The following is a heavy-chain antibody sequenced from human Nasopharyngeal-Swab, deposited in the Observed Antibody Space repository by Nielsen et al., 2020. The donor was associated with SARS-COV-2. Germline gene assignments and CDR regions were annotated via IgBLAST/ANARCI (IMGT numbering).Heavy chain of an antibody. Sequence: GESLKISCAVSEFTMSRNGMHWVRQDPGKGLEWVAYISSSSSTSYYADSVKGRFTISRDNPKNSLYLQMNSLRDEDTALYYCARDVAIVGATLENWGQGTLVTVSS. V-gene: IGHV3-48*02. J-gene: IGHJ4*02. D-gene: IGHD1-26*01. CDR3: ARDVAIVGATLEN. CDR2: ISSSSSTS. CDR1: EFTMSRNG.